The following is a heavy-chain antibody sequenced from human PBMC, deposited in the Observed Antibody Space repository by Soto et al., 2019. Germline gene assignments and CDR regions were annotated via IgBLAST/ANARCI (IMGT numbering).Heavy chain of an antibody. J-gene: IGHJ5*02. V-gene: IGHV1-18*01. D-gene: IGHD3-22*01. CDR2: ISAYNGNT. CDR3: ARDSGSGYDR. Sequence: QVQLVQSGAEVKKPGASVKVSCATSGYTFRSHGISWVRQAPGQGLEWMGWISAYNGNTNYVQRFQGRVSMTTDSSTSTSYIELLSLRSDDTVVYYCARDSGSGYDRWGQGTRVTVSA. CDR1: GYTFRSHG.